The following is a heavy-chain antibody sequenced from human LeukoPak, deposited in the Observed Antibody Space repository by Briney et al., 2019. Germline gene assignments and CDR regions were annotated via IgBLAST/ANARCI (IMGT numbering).Heavy chain of an antibody. J-gene: IGHJ4*02. V-gene: IGHV3-9*01. Sequence: GGSLRLSCAASGFTLSNHWIHWVRQAPGKGLEWVSGISWNSGSIGYADSVKGRFTISRDNAKNSLYLQMNSLRAEDTALYYCAKDMEWELPKGGFDYWGQGTLVTVSS. CDR2: ISWNSGSI. CDR3: AKDMEWELPKGGFDY. CDR1: GFTLSNHW. D-gene: IGHD1-26*01.